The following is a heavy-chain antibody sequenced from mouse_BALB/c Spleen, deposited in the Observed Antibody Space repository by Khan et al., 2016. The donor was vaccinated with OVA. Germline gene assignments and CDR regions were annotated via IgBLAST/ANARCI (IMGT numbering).Heavy chain of an antibody. CDR3: ARTARIKY. Sequence: EVQLQESGPGLVKPSQSLSLTCTVTGYSITSGYGWNWIRQFPGNKLEWMGYISYSGSTNYNPSPKSRISTTPDTPKNQFCLQLKSVTTVDTATYYCARTARIKYWGQGTTLTVSS. CDR1: GYSITSGYG. D-gene: IGHD1-2*01. CDR2: ISYSGST. V-gene: IGHV3-2*02. J-gene: IGHJ2*01.